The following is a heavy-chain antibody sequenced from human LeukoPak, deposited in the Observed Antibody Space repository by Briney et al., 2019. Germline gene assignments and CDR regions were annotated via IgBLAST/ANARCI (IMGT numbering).Heavy chain of an antibody. CDR3: ARRRVDTAMVHDY. D-gene: IGHD5-18*01. V-gene: IGHV1-69*13. CDR1: GGTFISYA. CDR2: IIPIFGTA. J-gene: IGHJ4*02. Sequence: ASVKVSCKASGGTFISYAISWVRQAPGQGLEWMGGIIPIFGTANYAQKFQGRVTITADESTSTAYMELSSLRSEDTAVYYCARRRVDTAMVHDYWGQGTLVTVSS.